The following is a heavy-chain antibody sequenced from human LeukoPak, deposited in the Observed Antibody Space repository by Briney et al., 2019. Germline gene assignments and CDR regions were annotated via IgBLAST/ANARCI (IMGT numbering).Heavy chain of an antibody. V-gene: IGHV4-59*01. D-gene: IGHD6-6*01. J-gene: IGHJ3*02. CDR1: GGSISSYY. Sequence: SETPSLTCTVSGGSISSYYWSWIRQPPGKGLEWIGYIYYSGSTNYNPSLKSRVTISVDTSKNQFSLKLSSVTAADTAVYYCARDMDSSSSRDAFDIWGQGTMVTVSS. CDR3: ARDMDSSSSRDAFDI. CDR2: IYYSGST.